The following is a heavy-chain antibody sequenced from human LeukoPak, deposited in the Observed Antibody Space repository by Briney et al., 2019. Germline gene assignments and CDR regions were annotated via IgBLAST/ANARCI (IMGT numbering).Heavy chain of an antibody. J-gene: IGHJ4*02. Sequence: ASVKVSCKASGGTFSSYAISWVRQAPGQGLEWMGWISAYNGNTNYAQKLQGRVTMTTDTSTSTAYMELRSLRSGDTAVYYCARALSVVVVAAVDYWGQGTLVTVSS. D-gene: IGHD2-15*01. V-gene: IGHV1-18*01. CDR2: ISAYNGNT. CDR1: GGTFSSYA. CDR3: ARALSVVVVAAVDY.